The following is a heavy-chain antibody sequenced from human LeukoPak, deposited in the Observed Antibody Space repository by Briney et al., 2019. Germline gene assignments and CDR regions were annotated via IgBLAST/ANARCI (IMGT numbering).Heavy chain of an antibody. CDR1: GFTLSSNY. Sequence: GGSLRLSCAASGFTLSSNYMSWVRQAPGKGLEWVSVIYSGGSTYYADSVKGRFTISRDNSKNTLYFQMASLRAEDTAVYYCARVNSGYYDYWGQGTLVTVSS. V-gene: IGHV3-53*01. CDR3: ARVNSGYYDY. D-gene: IGHD3-22*01. J-gene: IGHJ4*02. CDR2: IYSGGST.